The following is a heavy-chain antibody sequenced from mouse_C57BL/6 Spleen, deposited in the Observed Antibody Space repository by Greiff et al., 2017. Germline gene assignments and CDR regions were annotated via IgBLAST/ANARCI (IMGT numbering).Heavy chain of an antibody. V-gene: IGHV1-18*01. J-gene: IGHJ2*01. CDR1: GYTFTDYN. Sequence: VQLKESGPELVKPGASVKIPCKASGYTFTDYNIDWVKQSHGKSLEWIGDINPNNGGTIYNQKFKGKATLTVDKSSNTAYMELRSLTSEDTAVYYCAVEGGDFDYWGQGTTLTVSS. CDR2: INPNNGGT. CDR3: AVEGGDFDY.